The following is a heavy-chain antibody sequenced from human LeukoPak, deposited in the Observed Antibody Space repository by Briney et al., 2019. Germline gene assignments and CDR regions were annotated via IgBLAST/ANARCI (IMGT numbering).Heavy chain of an antibody. CDR3: ARSSGFDWLFDY. J-gene: IGHJ4*02. D-gene: IGHD3-9*01. CDR2: IYYSGST. CDR1: GGSISSYY. Sequence: SETLSLTCTVSGGSISSYYWSWIRQPPGKGLEWIGYIYYSGSTNYNPSLKSRVTISVDTSKNQFSLKLSSVTAADTAVYYCARSSGFDWLFDYWGQGTLVTVSS. V-gene: IGHV4-59*08.